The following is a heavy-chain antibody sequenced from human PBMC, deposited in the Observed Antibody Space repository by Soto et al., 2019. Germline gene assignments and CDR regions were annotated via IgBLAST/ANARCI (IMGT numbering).Heavy chain of an antibody. V-gene: IGHV1-69*01. J-gene: IGHJ5*02. D-gene: IGHD3-22*01. CDR1: GGTFSSYA. CDR3: ARAGXXXXXXXSSGYPLGWFDP. Sequence: QVQLVQSGAEVKKPGSSVKVSCKASGGTFSSYAISWVRQAPGQGLEWMGGIIPIFGTANYAQKFQGRVTITADESTSTAYMELSSLRSEDTAVYYCARAGXXXXXXXSSGYPLGWFDPWGQGTLVTVSS. CDR2: IIPIFGTA.